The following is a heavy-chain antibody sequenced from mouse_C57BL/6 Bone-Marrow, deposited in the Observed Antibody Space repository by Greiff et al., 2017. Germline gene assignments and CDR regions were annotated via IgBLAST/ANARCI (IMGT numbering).Heavy chain of an antibody. CDR2: ISYDGSN. J-gene: IGHJ2*01. V-gene: IGHV3-6*01. CDR3: ARDPYYSNYYVFDY. Sequence: EVKLMESGPGLVKPSQSLSLTCSVTGYSITSGYYWNWIRQFPGNKLEWMGYISYDGSNNYKPSLKNRISITRDTSKNQFFLKLNSVTTEDTATYYCARDPYYSNYYVFDYWGQGTTLTVSS. D-gene: IGHD2-5*01. CDR1: GYSITSGYY.